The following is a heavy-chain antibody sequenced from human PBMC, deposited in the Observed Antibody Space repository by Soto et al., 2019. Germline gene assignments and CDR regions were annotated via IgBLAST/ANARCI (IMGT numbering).Heavy chain of an antibody. Sequence: ASVKVSCKVSGYTLTELSMHWVRQAPGKGLEWMGGFDPEDGETIYAQKFQERVTITRDMSTSTAYMELSSLRSEDTAVYYCAADAYYYDSSGTDAFDIWGQGTMVTVSS. CDR2: FDPEDGET. J-gene: IGHJ3*02. CDR1: GYTLTELS. D-gene: IGHD3-22*01. V-gene: IGHV1-24*01. CDR3: AADAYYYDSSGTDAFDI.